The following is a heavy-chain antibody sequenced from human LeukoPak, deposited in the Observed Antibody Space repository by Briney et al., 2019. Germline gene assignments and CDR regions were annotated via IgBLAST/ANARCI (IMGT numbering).Heavy chain of an antibody. CDR3: GRGFYVAKNAGVFDM. V-gene: IGHV4-59*01. CDR1: GGSISGYF. CDR2: IHYTGST. J-gene: IGHJ3*02. Sequence: PSETLSLTCTVSGGSISGYFWSWIRQPPGKELEFIGYIHYTGSTNYNPSLKSRVTISVDTSKNQFSLKLSSVTAADTAVYYCGRGFYVAKNAGVFDMWGQGTMVAVSS. D-gene: IGHD3-16*01.